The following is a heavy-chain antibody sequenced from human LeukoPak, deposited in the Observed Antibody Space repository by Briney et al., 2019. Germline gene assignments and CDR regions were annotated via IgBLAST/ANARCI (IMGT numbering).Heavy chain of an antibody. CDR3: ARDERLLSFLK. CDR1: GFTFSSYS. V-gene: IGHV3-21*04. D-gene: IGHD3-3*01. J-gene: IGHJ4*02. Sequence: GGSLRLSCAASGFTFSSYSMNWVRQAPGKGLEWVSSISSGSTYTYYADSVKGRFTISRDNSKNTLYLQMNSLRAEDTAIYYCARDERLLSFLKWGQGTLVTVSS. CDR2: ISSGSTYT.